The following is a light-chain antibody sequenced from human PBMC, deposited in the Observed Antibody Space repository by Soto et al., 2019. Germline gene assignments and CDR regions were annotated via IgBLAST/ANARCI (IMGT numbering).Light chain of an antibody. V-gene: IGKV3-20*01. CDR3: QHYDNSPPSVT. CDR1: QSVSSDY. J-gene: IGKJ3*01. Sequence: EVVLTQSPDTLSLSPGERATLSCRASQSVSSDYLVWYQQKPGQAPRLLIYGASRRATGIPDRFSGSGSGTDFILTISRLEPEDFVVYYCQHYDNSPPSVTFGPGTKVDI. CDR2: GAS.